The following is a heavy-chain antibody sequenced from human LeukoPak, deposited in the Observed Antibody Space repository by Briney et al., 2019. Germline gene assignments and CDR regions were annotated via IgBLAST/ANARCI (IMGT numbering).Heavy chain of an antibody. Sequence: GGSLRLSCAASGFIFSSYGMNWVRQAPGEGLEWVSFISSSSSTIYYADSVKGRFTISRDDAKNSLFLQMNSLRAEDTAVYYCAREKFAFDYWGQGTLVTVSS. CDR1: GFIFSSYG. D-gene: IGHD2-21*01. CDR3: AREKFAFDY. V-gene: IGHV3-48*01. J-gene: IGHJ4*02. CDR2: ISSSSSTI.